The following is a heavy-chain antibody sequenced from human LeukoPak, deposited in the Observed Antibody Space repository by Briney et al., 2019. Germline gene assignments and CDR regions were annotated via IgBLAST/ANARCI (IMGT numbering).Heavy chain of an antibody. J-gene: IGHJ5*02. CDR3: VRDSESVTTYDSWFDP. D-gene: IGHD4-17*01. Sequence: GGSLRLSCAVSGFTFDDAMHWVRQVPGKGLEWVSSISTSSSYIYYADSVKGRFTISRDNARNSLYLQMNSLRADDTAVYYCVRDSESVTTYDSWFDPWGQGTLVTVSS. V-gene: IGHV3-21*01. CDR1: GFTFDDA. CDR2: ISTSSSYI.